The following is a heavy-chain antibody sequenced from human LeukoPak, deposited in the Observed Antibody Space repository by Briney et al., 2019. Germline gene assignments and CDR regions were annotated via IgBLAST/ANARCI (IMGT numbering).Heavy chain of an antibody. J-gene: IGHJ4*02. D-gene: IGHD1-26*01. CDR3: ARGSQIRGYFDY. CDR1: GGSISSYY. Sequence: SETLSLTCTVSGGSISSYYWSWIRQPPGKGLEWVGYIYYSGSTNYNRSLKSRVTISVDTTKNQFSLKRSSVTAADTAVYYCARGSQIRGYFDYWGQGTLVTVSS. CDR2: IYYSGST. V-gene: IGHV4-59*01.